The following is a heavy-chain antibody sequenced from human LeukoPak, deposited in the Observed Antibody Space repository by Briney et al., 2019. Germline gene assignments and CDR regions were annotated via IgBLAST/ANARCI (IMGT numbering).Heavy chain of an antibody. CDR3: ASAAGWGYYDL. J-gene: IGHJ4*02. CDR2: IDKHGNGK. V-gene: IGHV3-7*01. CDR1: GFTFSASW. Sequence: GGSLRLSCVASGFTFSASWVTWVRQAPGKGLEWVANIDKHGNGKYYVDSVKGRFAISRDYASNSVFLQMSSLRDEDTSVYYCASAAGWGYYDLWGQGTPVTVSS. D-gene: IGHD1-26*01.